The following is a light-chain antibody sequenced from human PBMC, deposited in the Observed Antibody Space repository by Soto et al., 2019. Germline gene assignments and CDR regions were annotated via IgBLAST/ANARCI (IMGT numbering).Light chain of an antibody. CDR3: QQSFSSPLT. CDR2: ATS. V-gene: IGKV1-39*01. Sequence: DIQMTQSPSSLSASVGDRVTITSRPSQNIGKFLNWYQQRQGKAPTAFIHATSTLQRGVSSRFSGSGSDTDFTLTITSLQPEDFETYFCQQSFSSPLTFGGGTKVDIK. J-gene: IGKJ4*01. CDR1: QNIGKF.